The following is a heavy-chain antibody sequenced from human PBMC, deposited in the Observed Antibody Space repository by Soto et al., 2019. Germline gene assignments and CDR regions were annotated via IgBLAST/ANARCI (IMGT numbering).Heavy chain of an antibody. J-gene: IGHJ4*02. CDR3: ARDSDYYSSGSFDY. CDR1: GDSISSSGYY. CDR2: IYYSGSS. V-gene: IGHV4-31*03. Sequence: KPSETLSLTCSVSGDSISSSGYYWSWIRQRPGKGLEWIGNIYYSGSSYNNPSLKSRVTISVNTSKNQFSLNLRSVTAADTAVYYCARDSDYYSSGSFDYWGQGTLVTVSS. D-gene: IGHD3-10*01.